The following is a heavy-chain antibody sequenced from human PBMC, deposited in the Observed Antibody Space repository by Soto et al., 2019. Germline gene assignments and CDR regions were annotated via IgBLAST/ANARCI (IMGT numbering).Heavy chain of an antibody. CDR2: INWKSGTI. Sequence: EVQLVESGGGFVQPGRSLRLSCAASGFTFDSYVLHWVRQAPGKGLEWVSGINWKSGTIGYADSVKGRFSISRDNAKKTLYLQMNSLRPEDTALYDCAKDIGRLRVMYVLDYWGQGTPVTVSS. V-gene: IGHV3-9*01. CDR3: AKDIGRLRVMYVLDY. J-gene: IGHJ4*02. D-gene: IGHD3-10*02. CDR1: GFTFDSYV.